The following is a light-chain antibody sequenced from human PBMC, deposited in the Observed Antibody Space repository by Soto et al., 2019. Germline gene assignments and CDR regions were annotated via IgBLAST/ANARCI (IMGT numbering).Light chain of an antibody. CDR3: QQSYSTPRIT. V-gene: IGKV1-39*01. CDR2: AAS. CDR1: QSISNY. Sequence: DIQMTQSPSSLSASVGDRVTITCRASQSISNYLNWYQQKPGKAPKLLIFAASNMQSGVPSRFXGSGSGTDFTLTISSLQPEDFATYYCQQSYSTPRITFGQGTRLEIK. J-gene: IGKJ5*01.